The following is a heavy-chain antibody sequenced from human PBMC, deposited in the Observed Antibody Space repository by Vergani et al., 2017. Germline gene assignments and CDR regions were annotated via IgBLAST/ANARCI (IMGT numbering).Heavy chain of an antibody. CDR1: GFTLDDYA. Sequence: EVQLVESGGGLVQPGRSLRLSCAASGFTLDDYAMHWVRQAQGKGLEWVSGISWNSCSIGYADSVRGRFTISRDNAKNSRYLQMNSLRAEDKALYYCAKDWDPFSGSYLNSWGQGTLVTVSS. V-gene: IGHV3-9*01. CDR3: AKDWDPFSGSYLNS. CDR2: ISWNSCSI. J-gene: IGHJ4*02. D-gene: IGHD1-26*01.